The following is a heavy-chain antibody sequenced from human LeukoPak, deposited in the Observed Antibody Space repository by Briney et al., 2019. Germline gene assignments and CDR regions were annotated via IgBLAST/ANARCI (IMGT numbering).Heavy chain of an antibody. D-gene: IGHD2-8*01. CDR3: AKELYGNPSGY. V-gene: IGHV3-23*01. CDR2: ISGDGGTI. J-gene: IGHJ4*02. CDR1: GFTLRSSA. Sequence: GGSLRLSCAASGFTLRSSAMSWVRQAPGKGLEWVLAISGDGGTISYAASVRGRFTISRDNAKNTLFLQMSSLRAGDTALYYCAKELYGNPSGYWGQGTRVTVSS.